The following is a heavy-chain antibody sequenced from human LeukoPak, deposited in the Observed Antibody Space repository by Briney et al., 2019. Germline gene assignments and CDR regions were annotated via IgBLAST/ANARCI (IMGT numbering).Heavy chain of an antibody. Sequence: GGSLRLSCAPSGFTFSRHGMHWVRQAPGKGLEWVAIISNDGSRKYYAHSVEGRFTISRDNSKNTLYLQMDSLRAEDTAVYYCARDRAWNYFDYWGQGTLVTVSS. CDR2: ISNDGSRK. V-gene: IGHV3-30*03. CDR3: ARDRAWNYFDY. CDR1: GFTFSRHG. D-gene: IGHD3-3*01. J-gene: IGHJ4*02.